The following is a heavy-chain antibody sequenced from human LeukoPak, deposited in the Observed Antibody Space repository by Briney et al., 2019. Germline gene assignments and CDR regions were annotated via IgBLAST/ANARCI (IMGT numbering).Heavy chain of an antibody. Sequence: GGSLSLSCAASGFTFSRYSMNWVRQAPGKGLEWVSSISSSSIYIYYADSVKGRFTISRDNAKNSLYLQMNSLRAEDTAVYYCARGAYNYGYIFDYWGQGTLVTVSS. V-gene: IGHV3-21*01. D-gene: IGHD5-18*01. CDR2: ISSSSIYI. CDR1: GFTFSRYS. CDR3: ARGAYNYGYIFDY. J-gene: IGHJ4*02.